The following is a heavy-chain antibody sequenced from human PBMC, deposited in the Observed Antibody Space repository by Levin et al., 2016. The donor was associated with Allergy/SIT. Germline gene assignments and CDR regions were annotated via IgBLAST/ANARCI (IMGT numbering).Heavy chain of an antibody. CDR3: ARVNSAFSFDI. V-gene: IGHV4-61*01. D-gene: IGHD3-16*01. J-gene: IGHJ4*02. Sequence: SETLSLTCTVSGGSVSSYSYYWSWIRQPPGKGLDYIGYIFYTGNTDYNPSLRSRVTISLDTSKRQFSLRLTSLTAADTAVYYCARVNSAFSFDIWGQGTLVTVSS. CDR1: GGSVSSYSYY. CDR2: IFYTGNT.